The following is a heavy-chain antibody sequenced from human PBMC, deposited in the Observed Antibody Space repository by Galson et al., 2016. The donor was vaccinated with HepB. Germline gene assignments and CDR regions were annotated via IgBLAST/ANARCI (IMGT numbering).Heavy chain of an antibody. CDR2: IYQTGTA. V-gene: IGHV4/OR15-8*01. CDR3: TRGTLGTTASTAFDY. J-gene: IGHJ4*02. CDR1: GASFTDNSW. D-gene: IGHD1-26*01. Sequence: ETLSLTCVVSGASFTDNSWWSWVRQSPGTGLEWIGEIYQTGTAHYNPSFTSRATISVDKSKNQISLRLNSVTASGTAVYYCTRGTLGTTASTAFDYWGQGTLVSVSS.